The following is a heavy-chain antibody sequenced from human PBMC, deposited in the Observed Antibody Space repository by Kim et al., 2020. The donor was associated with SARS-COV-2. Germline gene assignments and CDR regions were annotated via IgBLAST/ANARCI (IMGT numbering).Heavy chain of an antibody. CDR3: ARRGGGTDFDY. D-gene: IGHD2-15*01. V-gene: IGHV5-51*01. CDR2: T. J-gene: IGHJ4*02. Sequence: TGYSPSFPCQVTISADKSISTAYLQWSSLKASDTAMYYCARRGGGTDFDYWGQGTLVTVSS.